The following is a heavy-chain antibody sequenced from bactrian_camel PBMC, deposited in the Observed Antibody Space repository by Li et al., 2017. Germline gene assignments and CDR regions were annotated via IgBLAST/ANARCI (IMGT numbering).Heavy chain of an antibody. D-gene: IGHD7*01. Sequence: HVQLVESGGGSVQAGGSLRLSCTFSGYTYYSYTMAWFRQAPGKEREAVATITETGASKFYSDSVMSRFTISNDNAQNTVYLQMNSLKSEDTALYYCATFGGNRWTVYTYWGQGTQVTVS. CDR3: ATFGGNRWTVYTY. CDR2: ITETGASK. CDR1: GYTYYSYT. J-gene: IGHJ4*01. V-gene: IGHV3S60*01.